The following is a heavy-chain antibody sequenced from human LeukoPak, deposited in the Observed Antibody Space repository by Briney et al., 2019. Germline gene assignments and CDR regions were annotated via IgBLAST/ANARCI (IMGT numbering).Heavy chain of an antibody. CDR1: GYSVSSGYY. J-gene: IGHJ6*03. CDR2: IYTSGST. CDR3: ARIGAGTSRYYYYMDV. V-gene: IGHV4-4*07. Sequence: PSETLSLTCSVSGYSVSSGYYWGWIRQPAGKGLEWIGRIYTSGSTNYNPSLKSRVTMSVDTSKNQFSLKLSSVTAADTAVYYCARIGAGTSRYYYYMDVWGKGTTVTISS. D-gene: IGHD1-1*01.